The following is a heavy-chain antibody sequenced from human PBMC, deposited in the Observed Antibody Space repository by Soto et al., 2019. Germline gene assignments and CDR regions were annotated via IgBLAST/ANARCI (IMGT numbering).Heavy chain of an antibody. D-gene: IGHD3-16*01. Sequence: QVQLVESGGGVVQPGRSLRLSCEASGFTFSESGMHWVRQAPGKGLEWVTLISYDGSQKYYIDSVKGRFTISRDNSKNTLYLQMNSLRVENPAVYYCASSRYGIGAGMDVWGQGTTVTVSS. CDR2: ISYDGSQK. V-gene: IGHV3-30*03. CDR3: ASSRYGIGAGMDV. CDR1: GFTFSESG. J-gene: IGHJ6*02.